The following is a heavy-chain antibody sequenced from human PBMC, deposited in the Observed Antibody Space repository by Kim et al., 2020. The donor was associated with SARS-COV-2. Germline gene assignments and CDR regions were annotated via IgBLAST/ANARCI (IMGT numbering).Heavy chain of an antibody. V-gene: IGHV3-15*01. J-gene: IGHJ4*02. CDR3: TTDSVTYGSGSYAFDY. Sequence: PVKSRFTISRDDSKNTLYLQMNSLKTEDTAVYYCTTDSVTYGSGSYAFDYWGQGTLVTVSS. D-gene: IGHD3-10*01.